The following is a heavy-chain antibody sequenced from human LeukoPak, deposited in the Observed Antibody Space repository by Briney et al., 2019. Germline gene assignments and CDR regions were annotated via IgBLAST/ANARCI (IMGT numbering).Heavy chain of an antibody. Sequence: GGSLRLSCAASGFTFSSYWMSWVRQAPGKGLEWVANIKQDGSEKYSVDSVKGRFTISRDNAKNSLYLQMNSLRAEDTAVYYCAREPPTPAAAGPSDAFDIWGQGTMVTVSS. V-gene: IGHV3-7*01. J-gene: IGHJ3*02. CDR1: GFTFSSYW. CDR2: IKQDGSEK. D-gene: IGHD6-13*01. CDR3: AREPPTPAAAGPSDAFDI.